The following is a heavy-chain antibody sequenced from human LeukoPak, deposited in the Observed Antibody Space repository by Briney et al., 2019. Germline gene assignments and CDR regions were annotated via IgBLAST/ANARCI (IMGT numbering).Heavy chain of an antibody. CDR3: ARDGGLHTNFDY. CDR2: TKPDGTAE. Sequence: GGSLRLSCAASGFTFRNYWMGWVRQAPGKGLEWVANTKPDGTAESYADSVRGRFTTSRDNANNFLYLQMNSLRGEDTAVYYCARDGGLHTNFDYWGQGTLVTVSS. V-gene: IGHV3-7*01. CDR1: GFTFRNYW. D-gene: IGHD2-15*01. J-gene: IGHJ4*02.